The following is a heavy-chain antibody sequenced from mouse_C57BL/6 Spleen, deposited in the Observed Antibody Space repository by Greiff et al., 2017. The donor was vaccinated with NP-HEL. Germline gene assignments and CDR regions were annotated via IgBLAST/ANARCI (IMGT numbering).Heavy chain of an antibody. J-gene: IGHJ2*01. V-gene: IGHV14-3*01. Sequence: VQLQQSVAELVRPGASVKLSCTASGFNITNPYMHWVKQKPEQGLEWIGWIDPANGNTKYVPKFQGKNTITADTTSNTAYLQLSSLTSEDTAIYCCARYYDGYYDYIDYWGQGTTLTVSS. CDR1: GFNITNPY. CDR3: ARYYDGYYDYIDY. D-gene: IGHD2-3*01. CDR2: IDPANGNT.